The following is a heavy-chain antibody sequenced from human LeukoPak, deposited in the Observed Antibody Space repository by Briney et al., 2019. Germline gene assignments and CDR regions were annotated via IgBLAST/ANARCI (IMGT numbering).Heavy chain of an antibody. CDR3: ARATTESYDFWSGYQYYYYYYYMDV. Sequence: GGSLRLSCAASGFTFSDYYMSWIRQAPGKGLEWVSYISSSGSTIYYADSVKGRFTISRDNAKNSLYLQMNSLRAEDTAVYYCARATTESYDFWSGYQYYYYYYYMDVWGKGTTVTVSS. D-gene: IGHD3-3*01. J-gene: IGHJ6*03. V-gene: IGHV3-11*01. CDR1: GFTFSDYY. CDR2: ISSSGSTI.